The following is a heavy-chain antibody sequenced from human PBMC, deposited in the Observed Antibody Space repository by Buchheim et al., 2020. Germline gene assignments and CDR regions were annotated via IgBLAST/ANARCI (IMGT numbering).Heavy chain of an antibody. CDR2: ISSSGSTI. J-gene: IGHJ4*02. D-gene: IGHD3-9*01. CDR1: GFTFSSYE. CDR3: ARDFYDILTGYSWAFDY. V-gene: IGHV3-48*03. Sequence: EVQLVESGGGLVQPGGSLRLSCAASGFTFSSYEMNWVRQAPGKGLEWVSYISSSGSTIYYADSVKGRFTISRDNAKNSLYLQMNSLSAEDTAVYYCARDFYDILTGYSWAFDYWGQGTL.